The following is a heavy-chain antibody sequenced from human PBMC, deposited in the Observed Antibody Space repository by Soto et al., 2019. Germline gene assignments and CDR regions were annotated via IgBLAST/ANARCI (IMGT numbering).Heavy chain of an antibody. D-gene: IGHD1-1*01. CDR3: ARLFSQKTGTTDY. J-gene: IGHJ4*02. Sequence: GASVKVSCKASGGTFSSYAISWVRQAPGQGLEWMGGIIPIFGTANYAQKSQGRVTITADESTSTAYMELSSLRSEDTAVYYCARLFSQKTGTTDYWGQGTLVTVSS. CDR2: IIPIFGTA. CDR1: GGTFSSYA. V-gene: IGHV1-69*13.